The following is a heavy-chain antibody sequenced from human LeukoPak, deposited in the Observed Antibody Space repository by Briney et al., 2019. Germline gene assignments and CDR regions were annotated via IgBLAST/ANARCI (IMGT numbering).Heavy chain of an antibody. D-gene: IGHD3-16*02. CDR1: GFTFNSYG. CDR2: ISYDGSNE. J-gene: IGHJ4*02. Sequence: GGSLRLSCVASGFTFNSYGTHWVRQAPGKGLEWVAFISYDGSNENIADSVKGRFIISRDNSKNTLYLQMNSLRAEDTAVYYCAKGPAPRLGEFSYHALVDYWGQGTLVTVSS. CDR3: AKGPAPRLGEFSYHALVDY. V-gene: IGHV3-30*18.